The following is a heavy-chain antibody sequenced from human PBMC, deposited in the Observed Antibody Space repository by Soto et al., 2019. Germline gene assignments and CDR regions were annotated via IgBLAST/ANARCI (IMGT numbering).Heavy chain of an antibody. D-gene: IGHD5-18*01. Sequence: SETLSLTCAVYGGSFSGYYWSWIRQPPGKGLEWIGEINHSGSTNYNPSLKSRVTISVDTSKNQFSLKLGSVTAADTAVYYCASYGYSYGFDYWGQGTLVTVSS. CDR1: GGSFSGYY. J-gene: IGHJ4*02. CDR3: ASYGYSYGFDY. V-gene: IGHV4-34*01. CDR2: INHSGST.